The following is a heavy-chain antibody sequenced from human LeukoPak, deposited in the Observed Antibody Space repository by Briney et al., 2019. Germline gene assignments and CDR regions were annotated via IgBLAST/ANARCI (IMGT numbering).Heavy chain of an antibody. J-gene: IGHJ4*02. V-gene: IGHV4-61*02. Sequence: PSETLSLTCTVSGVSISSGSYYWSWIRQPAGKGLEWIGRIYTSGSTNYNPSLKSRVTISVDTSKNQFSLKLSSVTAADTAVYYCARVRTPRAGLDYWGQGTLVTVSS. D-gene: IGHD1-14*01. CDR3: ARVRTPRAGLDY. CDR1: GVSISSGSYY. CDR2: IYTSGST.